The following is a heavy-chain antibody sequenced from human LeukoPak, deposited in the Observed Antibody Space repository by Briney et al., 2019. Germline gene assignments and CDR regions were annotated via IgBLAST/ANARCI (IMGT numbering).Heavy chain of an antibody. CDR3: ARDGGPSMGYSGSYDDDY. V-gene: IGHV1-2*06. Sequence: ASVKVSCKAPGYTFTGYYMHWVRQAPGQGLEWMGRINPNSGGTNYAQKFQGRVTMTRDTSISTAYMELSRLRSDDTAVYYCARDGGPSMGYSGSYDDDYWGQGTLVTVSS. D-gene: IGHD1-26*01. CDR1: GYTFTGYY. CDR2: INPNSGGT. J-gene: IGHJ4*02.